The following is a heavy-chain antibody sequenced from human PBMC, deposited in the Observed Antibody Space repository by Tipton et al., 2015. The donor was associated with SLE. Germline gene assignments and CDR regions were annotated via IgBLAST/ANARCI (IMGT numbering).Heavy chain of an antibody. Sequence: TLSLTCAVYGGSFSGYYWSWIRQPPGKGLEWIGEINHSGSTNYNPSLKSRVTISVDTSKNQFSLKLSSVTAADTAVYYCARGNRKQLSHLCMDVWGQGTTVTVSS. CDR1: GGSFSGYY. J-gene: IGHJ6*02. D-gene: IGHD6-6*01. CDR3: ARGNRKQLSHLCMDV. V-gene: IGHV4-34*01. CDR2: INHSGST.